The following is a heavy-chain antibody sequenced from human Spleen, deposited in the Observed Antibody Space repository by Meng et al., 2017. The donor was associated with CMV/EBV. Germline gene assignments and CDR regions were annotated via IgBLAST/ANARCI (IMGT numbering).Heavy chain of an antibody. CDR2: IYNSGST. Sequence: QVQLQESGPGLVKPSGTLSLTCTVSGGSISSYYWSWIRQPPGKGLEWSGHIYNSGSTYYNPSLKSRITISVDTSKNQFSLKLSSVTAADTAVYYCARGQKGYFDLWGRGALVTVSS. CDR3: ARGQKGYFDL. CDR1: GGSISSYY. V-gene: IGHV4-30-4*01. J-gene: IGHJ2*01.